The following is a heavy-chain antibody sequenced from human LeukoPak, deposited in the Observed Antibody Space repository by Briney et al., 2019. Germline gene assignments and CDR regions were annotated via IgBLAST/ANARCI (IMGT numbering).Heavy chain of an antibody. CDR1: GYTFTSYD. CDR3: ARVTYYYDSRGYYSLRY. Sequence: GASVKVSCKASGYTFTSYDINWVRQATGQGLEWMGWMNPNSGNTGYAQKFQGRVTMTRNTSISTAYMELSSLRSEDTAVYYCARVTYYYDSRGYYSLRYWGQGTLVTVSS. J-gene: IGHJ4*02. CDR2: MNPNSGNT. D-gene: IGHD3-22*01. V-gene: IGHV1-8*01.